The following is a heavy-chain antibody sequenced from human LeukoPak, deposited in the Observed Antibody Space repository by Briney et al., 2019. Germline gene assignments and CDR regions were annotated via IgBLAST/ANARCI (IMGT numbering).Heavy chain of an antibody. CDR2: INPNSGGT. V-gene: IGHV1-2*02. Sequence: ASVKVSCKASGYTFTGYYMHWVRQAPGQGLEWMGWINPNSGGTNYAQKFQGRVTMTRDTSISTAYMELSRLRSDDTAVYYCASDPQYCGGDCYTQDYYYGMDVWGQGTTVTVSS. J-gene: IGHJ6*02. CDR3: ASDPQYCGGDCYTQDYYYGMDV. CDR1: GYTFTGYY. D-gene: IGHD2-21*02.